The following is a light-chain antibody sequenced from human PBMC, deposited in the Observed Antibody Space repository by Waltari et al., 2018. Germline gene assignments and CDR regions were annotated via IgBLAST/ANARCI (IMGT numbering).Light chain of an antibody. J-gene: IGKJ1*01. CDR2: RAS. CDR1: QSISSW. CDR3: QQYNTYWT. V-gene: IGKV1-5*03. Sequence: DIQLTQSPSTLSASVGDTVTISCRASQSISSWLTWYQQKPGKAPKLLIYRASILEPGVPSRFSGSGSGTDFTLTISSLQPEDVGTYYCQQYNTYWTFGRGTKVEI.